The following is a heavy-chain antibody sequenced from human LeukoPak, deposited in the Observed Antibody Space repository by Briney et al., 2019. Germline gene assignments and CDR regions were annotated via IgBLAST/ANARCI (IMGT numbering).Heavy chain of an antibody. J-gene: IGHJ6*02. CDR1: GYTFTSYY. Sequence: ASVKVSCKASGYTFTSYYMHWVRQAPGQGLEWMGIINPSGGSTSYAQKFQGRVTMTRDTSTSTVYMELSSLRSEDTAVYYCARVDGCSGGSCYYGMDVWGQGTTVTVSS. D-gene: IGHD2-15*01. V-gene: IGHV1-46*01. CDR2: INPSGGST. CDR3: ARVDGCSGGSCYYGMDV.